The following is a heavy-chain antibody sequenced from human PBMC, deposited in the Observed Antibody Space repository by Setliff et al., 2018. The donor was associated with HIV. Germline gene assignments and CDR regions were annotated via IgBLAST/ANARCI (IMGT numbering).Heavy chain of an antibody. V-gene: IGHV4-38-2*01. CDR1: NYSISSDSY. J-gene: IGHJ4*02. CDR2: IYHSGST. Sequence: SETLSLTCAVSNYSISSDSYWGWIRQPPGKGLEWIGTIYHSGSTYYNPSLKSRVTISVDTPRNQFSLKLSSMTAADTAVYFCAKSDYYDFWTGYNDWGQGTLVTVSS. CDR3: AKSDYYDFWTGYND. D-gene: IGHD3-3*01.